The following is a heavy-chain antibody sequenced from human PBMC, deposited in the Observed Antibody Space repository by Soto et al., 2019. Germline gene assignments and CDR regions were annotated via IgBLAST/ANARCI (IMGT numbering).Heavy chain of an antibody. CDR1: GYTFTSYG. D-gene: IGHD3-22*01. V-gene: IGHV1-18*04. CDR3: ARDPHYYDSSDDFYY. J-gene: IGHJ4*02. CDR2: ISAYNGNT. Sequence: ASVKFSCKASGYTFTSYGISWVRQAPGQGLEWMGWISAYNGNTNYAQKLQGRVTMTTDTSTSTAYMELRSLRSDDTAVYYCARDPHYYDSSDDFYYWGQGTLVTVSS.